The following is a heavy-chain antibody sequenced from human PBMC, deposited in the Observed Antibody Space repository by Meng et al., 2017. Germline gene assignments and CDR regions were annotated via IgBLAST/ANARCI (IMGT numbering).Heavy chain of an antibody. CDR3: ARDGYHYDSSVYYPPPVDAFDI. V-gene: IGHV4-59*01. J-gene: IGHJ3*02. Sequence: SETLSLTCTVSGGSISSYYWSWIRQPPGKGLEWIGYIYYSGSTNYNPSLKSRVTISVDTSKNQFSLKLSSVTAADTAVYYCARDGYHYDSSVYYPPPVDAFDIWGQGTMVTVSS. D-gene: IGHD3-22*01. CDR1: GGSISSYY. CDR2: IYYSGST.